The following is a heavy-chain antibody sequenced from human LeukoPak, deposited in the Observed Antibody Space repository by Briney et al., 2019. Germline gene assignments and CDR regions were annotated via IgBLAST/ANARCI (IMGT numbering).Heavy chain of an antibody. CDR2: VSSSSGYT. CDR1: GFTFSDYY. V-gene: IGHV3-11*05. CDR3: AKDLEYYYDSSGYL. D-gene: IGHD3-22*01. Sequence: KSGGSLRLSCAASGFTFSDYYMTWIRQAPGKGLEWVSYVSSSSGYTKYADSVKGRFTISRDNSKNTLYLQMNSLRAEDTAVYYCAKDLEYYYDSSGYLWGQGTLVTVSS. J-gene: IGHJ4*02.